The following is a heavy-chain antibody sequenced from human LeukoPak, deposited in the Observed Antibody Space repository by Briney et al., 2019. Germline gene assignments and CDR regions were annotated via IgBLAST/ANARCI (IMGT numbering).Heavy chain of an antibody. V-gene: IGHV1-69*05. CDR2: IIPIFGTA. Sequence: SVKVSCKASGYTFTSYDINWVRQAPGQGLEWMGRIIPIFGTANYAQKFQGRVTITTDESTSTAYMELSSLRSEDTAVYYCARDKVRVSWFDPWGQGTLVTVSS. J-gene: IGHJ5*02. D-gene: IGHD3-22*01. CDR1: GYTFTSYD. CDR3: ARDKVRVSWFDP.